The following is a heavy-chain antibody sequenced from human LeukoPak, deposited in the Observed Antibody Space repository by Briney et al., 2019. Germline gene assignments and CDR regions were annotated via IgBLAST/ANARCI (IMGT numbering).Heavy chain of an antibody. CDR3: AKDQDRLPGDY. CDR2: ISYDGSNK. V-gene: IGHV3-30*18. J-gene: IGHJ4*02. D-gene: IGHD5-18*01. Sequence: GGSLRLSCAASGFTFSSYGMHWVRQAPGKGLEWVAVISYDGSNKYYADSVKGRFTISRDNSKNTLYLQMNSLRAEDTAVYYCAKDQDRLPGDYWGQGTLVTVSS. CDR1: GFTFSSYG.